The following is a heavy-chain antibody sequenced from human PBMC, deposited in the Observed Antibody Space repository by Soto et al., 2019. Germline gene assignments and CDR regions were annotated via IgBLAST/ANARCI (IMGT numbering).Heavy chain of an antibody. CDR3: ATMGTPAIGLYYFDY. D-gene: IGHD1-7*01. Sequence: SETLSLTCTVSGGSISSGNYYWSWIRQPPGKGLEWIGFISYSGSTYYNASLKSRVTISVDTSKNQFSLNLSFVTAADTAVYYCATMGTPAIGLYYFDYWGQGTLVTVSS. J-gene: IGHJ4*02. CDR1: GGSISSGNYY. CDR2: ISYSGST. V-gene: IGHV4-30-4*01.